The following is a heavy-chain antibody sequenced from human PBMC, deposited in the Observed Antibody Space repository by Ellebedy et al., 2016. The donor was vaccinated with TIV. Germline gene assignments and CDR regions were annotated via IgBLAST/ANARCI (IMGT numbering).Heavy chain of an antibody. J-gene: IGHJ6*02. V-gene: IGHV3-48*01. Sequence: PGGSLRLSCAASGFTFSSYAMSWARQAPGKGLEWLAYISTGTGRSTIYYADSVKGRFTISRDDAKNSVFLQMDSLRGEDTAVYYCARDRRAFRASMDVWGQGTTVTVSS. CDR1: GFTFSSYA. CDR3: ARDRRAFRASMDV. D-gene: IGHD3-10*01. CDR2: ISTGTGRSTI.